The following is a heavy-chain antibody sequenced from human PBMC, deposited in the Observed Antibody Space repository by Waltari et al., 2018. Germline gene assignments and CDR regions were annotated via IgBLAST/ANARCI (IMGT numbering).Heavy chain of an antibody. CDR2: ITSSSTYT. D-gene: IGHD2-2*01. V-gene: IGHV3-21*01. CDR1: GFTFSSYS. Sequence: EVQLVESGGGLVKPGGSLSLYCAASGFTFSSYSMNWVRQAPGKGLEWVSSITSSSTYTYYADSVKGRFTISRDNARNSLFVEMKSLRAEDTAVYYCARDLGSRGPRGMDVWGQGTTVIVS. J-gene: IGHJ6*02. CDR3: ARDLGSRGPRGMDV.